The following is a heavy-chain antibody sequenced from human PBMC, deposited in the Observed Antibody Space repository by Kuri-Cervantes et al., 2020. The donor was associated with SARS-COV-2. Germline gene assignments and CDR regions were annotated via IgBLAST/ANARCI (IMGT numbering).Heavy chain of an antibody. CDR3: AKDGDPDY. J-gene: IGHJ4*02. CDR2: IYSGGSST. V-gene: IGHV3-23*03. CDR1: GFTFSSYA. D-gene: IGHD2-21*01. Sequence: LSLTCAASGFTFSSYAMSWVRQAPGKGLEWVSVIYSGGSSTYYADSVKGRFTISRDNSKNTLYLQTNSLRAEDTAVYYCAKDGDPDYWGQGTLVTVSS.